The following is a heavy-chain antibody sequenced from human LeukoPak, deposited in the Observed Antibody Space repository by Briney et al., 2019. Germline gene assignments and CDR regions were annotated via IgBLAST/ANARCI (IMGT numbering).Heavy chain of an antibody. CDR2: INHSGST. CDR1: GGSFSGYY. J-gene: IGHJ4*02. CDR3: AREFRDITAFDY. V-gene: IGHV4-34*01. Sequence: SETLSLTCAVYGGSFSGYYWSWIRQPPGKGLEWIGEINHSGSTNYNPSLKSRVTISVDTSKNQFSLKLSSVTAADTAVYYCAREFRDITAFDYWGQGTLVTVSS. D-gene: IGHD3-9*01.